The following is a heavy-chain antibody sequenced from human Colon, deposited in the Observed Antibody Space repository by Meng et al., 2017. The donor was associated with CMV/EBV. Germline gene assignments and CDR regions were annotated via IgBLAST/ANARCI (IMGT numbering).Heavy chain of an antibody. V-gene: IGHV3-30*04. CDR2: ISYDGSNK. CDR3: ARVGCSSNSCIPQRAVVAAFDI. Sequence: GGSLRLSGAASGFTFGSSAMHWVRQAPGKGLEGVAVISYDGSNKYYADSVKGRFTISRDNSKNTLYLKMNRLRAEDTAVYYCARVGCSSNSCIPQRAVVAAFDIWGQGTMVTVSS. J-gene: IGHJ3*02. D-gene: IGHD2-2*01. CDR1: GFTFGSSA.